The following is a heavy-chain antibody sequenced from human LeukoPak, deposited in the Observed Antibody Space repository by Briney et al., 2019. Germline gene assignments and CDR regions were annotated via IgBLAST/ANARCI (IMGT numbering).Heavy chain of an antibody. Sequence: GASVKVSCKASGGTFSSYAISWVRQAPGQGLEWMGGINPIFGTANYAQKFQGRVTITTDESTSTAYMELSSLRSEDTAVYYCAREVGIAAAGNNWFDPWGQGTLVTVSS. CDR3: AREVGIAAAGNNWFDP. CDR2: INPIFGTA. D-gene: IGHD6-13*01. V-gene: IGHV1-69*05. CDR1: GGTFSSYA. J-gene: IGHJ5*02.